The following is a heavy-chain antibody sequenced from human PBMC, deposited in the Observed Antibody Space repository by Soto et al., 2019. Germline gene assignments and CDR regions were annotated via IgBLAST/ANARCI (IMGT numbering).Heavy chain of an antibody. CDR1: GFTFSSYA. Sequence: GGSLRLSCAASGFTFSSYAMSWVRQAPGKGLEWVSAISGSGGSTYYADSVKGRFTISRDDFRNTLYLQMNSLRTEDTAIYYCAKLIYFVGLPAGILDYRGPGTLVIVSS. V-gene: IGHV3-23*01. D-gene: IGHD3-10*02. CDR2: ISGSGGST. J-gene: IGHJ4*02. CDR3: AKLIYFVGLPAGILDY.